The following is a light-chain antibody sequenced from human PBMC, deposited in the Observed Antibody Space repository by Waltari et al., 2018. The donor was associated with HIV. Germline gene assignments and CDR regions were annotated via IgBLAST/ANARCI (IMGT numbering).Light chain of an antibody. CDR1: SGAVGGYTF. J-gene: IGLJ2*01. Sequence: QSALTQPASVSGSPGQSITISCTGTSGAVGGYTFVSWYQKHPGKAPKLIIYNVNSRPSGVSIRFSGSRSANTASLTISGLQAEDEADYFCSSYTSSGPRYVLFGGGTRLTVL. CDR3: SSYTSSGPRYVL. V-gene: IGLV2-14*03. CDR2: NVN.